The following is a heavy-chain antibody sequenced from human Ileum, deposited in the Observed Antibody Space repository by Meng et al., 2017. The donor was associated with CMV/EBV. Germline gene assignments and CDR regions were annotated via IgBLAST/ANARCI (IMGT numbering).Heavy chain of an antibody. CDR1: GGSFSGYY. D-gene: IGHD4/OR15-4a*01. CDR3: ASKGARRGYYYYGMDV. J-gene: IGHJ6*02. CDR2: INHSGST. V-gene: IGHV4-34*01. Sequence: YGGSFSGYYWSWIRQPPGKGLEWIGEINHSGSTNYNPSLKSRVTISVDTSKNQFSLKLSSVTAADTAVYYCASKGARRGYYYYGMDVWGQGTTVTVSS.